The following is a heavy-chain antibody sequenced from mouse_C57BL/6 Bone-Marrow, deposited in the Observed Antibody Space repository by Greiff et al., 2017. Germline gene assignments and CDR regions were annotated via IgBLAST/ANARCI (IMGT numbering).Heavy chain of an antibody. J-gene: IGHJ2*01. V-gene: IGHV1-64*01. D-gene: IGHD2-1*01. CDR3: SRCYGKVSDY. CDR1: GYTFTNYW. Sequence: VQLQQPGAELVRPGASVTLSCKASGYTFTNYWMHWVKQRPGQGLEWIGAIHPDSGGTDYNQKFKSKATLTVDKSSSTAYMELRSLTSEDSAVYYCSRCYGKVSDYWGQGTTLTVSS. CDR2: IHPDSGGT.